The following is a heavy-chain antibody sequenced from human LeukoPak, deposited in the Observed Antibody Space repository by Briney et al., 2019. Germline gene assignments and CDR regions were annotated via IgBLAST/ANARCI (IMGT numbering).Heavy chain of an antibody. CDR2: IVGSGGST. Sequence: GGSLRHSCAASGFTFNSYAMSWVRQAPGKGLEWVSAIVGSGGSTYYADSVKGRFTMFRDNSKNTLYLQMNSLRAEDTAVYYCTKDRSYSPYYYMDLWGKGTTVTVSS. CDR3: TKDRSYSPYYYMDL. V-gene: IGHV3-23*01. CDR1: GFTFNSYA. D-gene: IGHD5-18*01. J-gene: IGHJ6*03.